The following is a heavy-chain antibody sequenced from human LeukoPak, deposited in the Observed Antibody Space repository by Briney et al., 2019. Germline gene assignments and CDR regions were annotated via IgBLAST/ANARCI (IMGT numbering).Heavy chain of an antibody. CDR2: VHSSGST. V-gene: IGHV4-59*02. J-gene: IGHJ4*02. CDR3: ARDIRTVGATLYFDY. D-gene: IGHD1-26*01. CDR1: GASVTTCY. Sequence: SETLSLTCPVSGASVTTCYWSWIRQSPGKEMEWIANVHSSGSTFYNPSLKSRVTISIDTSKNKFSLKLTSVTTADAAVYYCARDIRTVGATLYFDYWGQGTLLTVSS.